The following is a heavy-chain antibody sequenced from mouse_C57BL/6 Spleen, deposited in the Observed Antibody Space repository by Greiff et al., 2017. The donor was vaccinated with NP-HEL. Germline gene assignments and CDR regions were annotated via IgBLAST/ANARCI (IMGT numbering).Heavy chain of an antibody. J-gene: IGHJ4*01. CDR3: VRPLYYYGSNYAMDY. D-gene: IGHD1-1*01. Sequence: EVKLVESGGGLVQPKGSLKLSCAASGFSFNTYAMNWVRQAPGKGLEWVARIRSKSNNYATYYADSVKDRFTISRDDSESMLYLQMNNLKTEDTAMYYCVRPLYYYGSNYAMDYWGQGTSVTVSS. CDR2: IRSKSNNYAT. CDR1: GFSFNTYA. V-gene: IGHV10-1*01.